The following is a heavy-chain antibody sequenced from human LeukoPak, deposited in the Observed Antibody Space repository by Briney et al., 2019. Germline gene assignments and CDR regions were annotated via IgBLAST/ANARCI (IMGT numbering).Heavy chain of an antibody. CDR2: IRYDGSNK. CDR1: GFTFSSYG. J-gene: IGHJ5*02. V-gene: IGHV3-30*02. CDR3: AKDDPLNAWFDP. Sequence: PGGSLRLSCAASGFTFSSYGMHWVRQAPGKGLEWVAFIRYDGSNKYYADSVKGRFTISRDNSKNTLYLQMNSLRAEDTAVYYCAKDDPLNAWFDPWGQGTLVTVSS.